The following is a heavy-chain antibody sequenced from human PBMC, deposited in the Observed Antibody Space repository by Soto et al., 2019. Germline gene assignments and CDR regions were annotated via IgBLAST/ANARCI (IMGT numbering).Heavy chain of an antibody. V-gene: IGHV3-53*01. CDR2: IYSGGST. CDR3: AGGGYSTRYYYYGMDV. J-gene: IGHJ6*02. Sequence: GGSLRLSCAASWFTVSSNYMSWVRQAPGKGLEWVSVIYSGGSTYYADSVKGRFTISRDNSKNTLYLQMNSLRAEDTAVYYCAGGGYSTRYYYYGMDVWGQGTTVTVSS. CDR1: WFTVSSNY. D-gene: IGHD5-18*01.